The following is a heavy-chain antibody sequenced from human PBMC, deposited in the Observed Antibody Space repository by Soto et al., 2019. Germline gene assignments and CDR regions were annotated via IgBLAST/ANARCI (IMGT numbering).Heavy chain of an antibody. V-gene: IGHV3-11*06. CDR3: ARVKEGGYREADY. J-gene: IGHJ4*02. D-gene: IGHD3-22*01. CDR2: ISSSSSYT. CDR1: GFTFSDYY. Sequence: GSLRLSCAASGFTFSDYYMKWIRQAPGKGLEWISYISSSSSYTNYADSVKGRFTISRDNAKNSLYLQMNSLRVEDTAVYYCARVKEGGYREADYWGQGTLVTVSS.